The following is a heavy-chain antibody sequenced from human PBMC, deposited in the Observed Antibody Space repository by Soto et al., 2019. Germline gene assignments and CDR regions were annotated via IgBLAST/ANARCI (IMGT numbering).Heavy chain of an antibody. Sequence: ASVKVSCKASGYSFTDYYIHWVRQAPGQGPEWMGWINPSSGATKYAQNFQGRVTMTRVTSIKTTYMVLGSLRSGDTALYYCAKDTNIVVGTGGLDVWGQGTTVTVS. CDR2: INPSSGAT. J-gene: IGHJ6*02. V-gene: IGHV1-2*02. CDR1: GYSFTDYY. D-gene: IGHD2-21*01. CDR3: AKDTNIVVGTGGLDV.